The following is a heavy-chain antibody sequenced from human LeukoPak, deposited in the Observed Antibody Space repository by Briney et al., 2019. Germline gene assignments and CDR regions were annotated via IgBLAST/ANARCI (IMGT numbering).Heavy chain of an antibody. CDR3: ARRSARSGGSCYGCVSY. CDR1: GFTVSSNY. CDR2: IYYSGST. D-gene: IGHD2-15*01. J-gene: IGHJ4*02. Sequence: GSLRLSCAASGFTVSSNYMSWVRQAPGKGLEWIGSIYYSGSTYYNPSLKSRVTISVDTSKNQFSLKLSSVTAADTAVYYCARRSARSGGSCYGCVSYWGQGTLVTVSS. V-gene: IGHV4-39*01.